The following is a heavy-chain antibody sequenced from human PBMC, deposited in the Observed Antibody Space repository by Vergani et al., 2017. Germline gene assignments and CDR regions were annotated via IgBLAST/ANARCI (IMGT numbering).Heavy chain of an antibody. J-gene: IGHJ3*02. Sequence: QVKLNETGPGLVKPSQTLSLTCTVSGGSISSGSYYWSWIRQPAGKGLEWIGRIYTSGSTNYNPSLKSRVTISVDTSKNQFSLKLSSVTAADTAVYYCARAYYDSSGYPPLDAFDIWGQGTMVTVSS. CDR1: GGSISSGSYY. D-gene: IGHD3-22*01. V-gene: IGHV4-61*02. CDR3: ARAYYDSSGYPPLDAFDI. CDR2: IYTSGST.